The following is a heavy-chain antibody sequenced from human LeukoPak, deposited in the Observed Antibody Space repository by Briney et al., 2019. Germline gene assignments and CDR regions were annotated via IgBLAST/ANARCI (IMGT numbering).Heavy chain of an antibody. CDR3: ASGLGYDSSGYYYVYYYYMDV. D-gene: IGHD3-22*01. J-gene: IGHJ6*03. CDR1: GGSISSGGYY. V-gene: IGHV4-31*03. CDR2: IYYSGST. Sequence: SETLSLTCTVSGGSISSGGYYWSWIRQHPGKGLEWIGYIYYSGSTYYNPFLKSRVTISVDTSKNQFSLKLSSVTAADTAVYYCASGLGYDSSGYYYVYYYYMDVWGKGTTVTVSS.